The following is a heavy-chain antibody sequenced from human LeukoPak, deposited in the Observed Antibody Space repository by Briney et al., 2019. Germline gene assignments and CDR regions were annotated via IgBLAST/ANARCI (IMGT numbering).Heavy chain of an antibody. CDR1: GFTFISYS. J-gene: IGHJ5*02. CDR2: ISSSSSYI. V-gene: IGHV3-21*01. CDR3: ARDRITMVRGVILFDP. D-gene: IGHD3-10*01. Sequence: PGGSLRLSCAASGFTFISYSMNWVRQAPGKGLEWVSSISSSSSYIYYADSVKGRFTISRDNAKNSLYLQMNSLRAEDTAVYYCARDRITMVRGVILFDPWGQGTLVTVSS.